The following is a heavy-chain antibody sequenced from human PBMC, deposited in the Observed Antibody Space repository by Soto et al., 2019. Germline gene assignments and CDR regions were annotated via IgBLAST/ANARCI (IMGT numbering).Heavy chain of an antibody. D-gene: IGHD3-10*01. CDR2: LHSGGDT. Sequence: EVQLVESGGGLVQPGGSLRLSCAASGIPVSSNYMTWVRQAPGKGLEWVSVLHSGGDTYYANSVKGRFTISRHDSTNTLFLQMNSLTAEDAAGYYCASAGPYYYASRMEVGGQGTTVTVSS. V-gene: IGHV3-53*04. CDR1: GIPVSSNY. J-gene: IGHJ6*02. CDR3: ASAGPYYYASRMEV.